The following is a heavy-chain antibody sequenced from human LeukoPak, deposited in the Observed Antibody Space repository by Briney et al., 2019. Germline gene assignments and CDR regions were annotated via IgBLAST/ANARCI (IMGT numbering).Heavy chain of an antibody. J-gene: IGHJ4*02. CDR1: GFTLSTYG. CDR2: IWNDGSNK. CDR3: AKDLSSSWFEGLDN. D-gene: IGHD6-13*01. V-gene: IGHV3-33*06. Sequence: GRSLRLSCAASGFTLSTYGMYWVRQAPGKGLEWVAVIWNDGSNKHYADSVKGRFTISRDNSKNTLDLQMNSLRAEVTAVYYCAKDLSSSWFEGLDNWGQGTLVTVSS.